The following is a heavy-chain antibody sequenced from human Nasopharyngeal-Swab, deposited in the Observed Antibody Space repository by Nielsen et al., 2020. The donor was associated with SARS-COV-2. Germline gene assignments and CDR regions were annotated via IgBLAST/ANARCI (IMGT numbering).Heavy chain of an antibody. V-gene: IGHV3-23*01. D-gene: IGHD2-15*01. CDR2: ISGSGGNT. J-gene: IGHJ4*02. Sequence: GESLKISCAASGFTFSSHAMSWVRQAPGKGLEWVAGISGSGGNTYYTDSVKGRFTISRDNFKNTLYMQMSSLRAEDTAVYYCAKDRYCSGGACYFNGFDSWGQGTLVTVSS. CDR3: AKDRYCSGGACYFNGFDS. CDR1: GFTFSSHA.